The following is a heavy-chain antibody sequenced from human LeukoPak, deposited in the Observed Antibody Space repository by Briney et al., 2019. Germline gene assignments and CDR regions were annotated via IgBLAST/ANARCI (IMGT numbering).Heavy chain of an antibody. CDR2: IHSSGNT. V-gene: IGHV4-31*03. CDR3: ARRGTYYFDY. D-gene: IGHD3-16*01. Sequence: SQTLSLTCTVSGGSINSFSCYWSWIRQHPGKGLEWVGYIHSSGNTYYNPSLKSRVTISVDTSKNQFSLNLTSVTAADTAVYYCARRGTYYFDYWGQGTLVTVSS. J-gene: IGHJ4*02. CDR1: GGSINSFSCY.